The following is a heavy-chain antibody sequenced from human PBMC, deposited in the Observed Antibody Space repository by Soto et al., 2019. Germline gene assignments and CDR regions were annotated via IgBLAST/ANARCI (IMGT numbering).Heavy chain of an antibody. CDR1: GGSISSGDYY. D-gene: IGHD1-26*01. J-gene: IGHJ4*02. CDR3: ARDLGGSYSFDY. V-gene: IGHV4-30-4*01. Sequence: TLTLTCTVSGGSISSGDYYWSWIRQPPGKGLEWIGYIYYSGSTYYNPSLKSRVTLSVDTSKNQFYLKLSSVTAADTAVYYCARDLGGSYSFDYWGQGTLVTSPQ. CDR2: IYYSGST.